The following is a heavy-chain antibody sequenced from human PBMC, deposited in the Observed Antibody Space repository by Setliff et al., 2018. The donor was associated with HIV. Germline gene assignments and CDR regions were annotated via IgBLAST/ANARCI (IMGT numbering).Heavy chain of an antibody. Sequence: SETLSLTCAVYDGSFSGYYWIWIRQPPGKGLEWIGEITHSGRTNYNPSLKSRVTISVDTSKNQFSLKLSSVTAADTAVYYCARDDYLDSSGSFGWFGPWGQGTQVTVSS. J-gene: IGHJ5*02. CDR1: DGSFSGYY. CDR3: ARDDYLDSSGSFGWFGP. CDR2: ITHSGRT. D-gene: IGHD3-22*01. V-gene: IGHV4-34*01.